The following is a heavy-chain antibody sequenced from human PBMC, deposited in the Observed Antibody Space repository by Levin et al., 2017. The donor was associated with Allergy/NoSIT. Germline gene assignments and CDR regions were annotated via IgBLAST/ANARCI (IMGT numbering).Heavy chain of an antibody. CDR1: GYIFTDYY. CDR3: ARAPPRGRAYFYYGLDV. J-gene: IGHJ6*02. D-gene: IGHD3-10*01. Sequence: ASVKVSCKASGYIFTDYYIHWVRQAPGQGLEWMGWINPDTGATNYAQKFLGRVTVTRDTSITTSYMDMGSLRSDDTAIYYCARAPPRGRAYFYYGLDVWGQGTTVTVSS. V-gene: IGHV1-2*02. CDR2: INPDTGAT.